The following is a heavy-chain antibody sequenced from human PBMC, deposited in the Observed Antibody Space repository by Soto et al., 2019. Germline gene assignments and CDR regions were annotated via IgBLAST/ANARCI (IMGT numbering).Heavy chain of an antibody. CDR3: ARELQEAFAFDI. CDR2: ISYDGSNK. Sequence: QVQLVESGGGVVQPGRSLRLSCAASGFTFSSYAMHWVRQAPGKGLEWVAVISYDGSNKYYADSVKGRFTISRDNSKNTLYLQMNSLRAEDTAVYYCARELQEAFAFDIWGQGTMVTVSS. CDR1: GFTFSSYA. J-gene: IGHJ3*02. V-gene: IGHV3-30-3*01.